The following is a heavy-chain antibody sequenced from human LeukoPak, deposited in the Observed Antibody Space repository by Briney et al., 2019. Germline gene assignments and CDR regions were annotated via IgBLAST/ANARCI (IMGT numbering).Heavy chain of an antibody. Sequence: GASVKVSCKASGYTFTGYYMHWVRQAPGQGLEWMGWINPNSGGTNYAQKFQGRVTMTRDTSISTAYVELSRLRSDDTAVYYCARGREYDYVWGSYRTGSPDYWGQGTLVTVSS. CDR1: GYTFTGYY. J-gene: IGHJ4*02. V-gene: IGHV1-2*02. D-gene: IGHD3-16*02. CDR3: ARGREYDYVWGSYRTGSPDY. CDR2: INPNSGGT.